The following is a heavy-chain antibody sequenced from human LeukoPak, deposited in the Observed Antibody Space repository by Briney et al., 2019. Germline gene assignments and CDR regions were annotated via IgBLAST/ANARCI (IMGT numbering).Heavy chain of an antibody. J-gene: IGHJ4*02. CDR3: AAGLWFGDRAFDY. D-gene: IGHD3-10*01. V-gene: IGHV4-38-2*01. CDR1: GYSISSGYY. Sequence: SETLSLTCAVSGYSISSGYYWGWIRQPPGKGLEWTGSIYHNGSTYYNPSLKSRVTISVDTSKNQFSLKLSSVTAADTAVYYCAAGLWFGDRAFDYWGQGTLVTVSS. CDR2: IYHNGST.